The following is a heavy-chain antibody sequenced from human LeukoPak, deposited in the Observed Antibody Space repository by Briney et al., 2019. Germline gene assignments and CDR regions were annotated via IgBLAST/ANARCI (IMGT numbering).Heavy chain of an antibody. CDR3: AELGITMIGGV. V-gene: IGHV3-48*04. J-gene: IGHJ6*04. CDR2: ISSSGSTI. D-gene: IGHD3-10*02. CDR1: GFSFTNAW. Sequence: GGSLRLSCAASGFSFTNAWMNWVRQAPGKGLEWVSYISSSGSTIYYADSVKGRFTISRDNAKNSLYLQMNSLRAEDTAVYYCAELGITMIGGVWGKGTTVTISS.